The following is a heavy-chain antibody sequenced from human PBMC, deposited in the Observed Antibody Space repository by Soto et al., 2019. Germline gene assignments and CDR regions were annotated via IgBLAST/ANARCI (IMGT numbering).Heavy chain of an antibody. Sequence: QVQMVESGGGVVQPGTSLRLSCVVTGLTFSGYGMHWVRQAPGKGLEWVADITYDGSSTYYADAVKGRFTVSRDNSKNILYLQMTSRRGDDTAMYYCAKDQMGRGWPTLDSWGQGTLVIVSS. CDR3: AKDQMGRGWPTLDS. D-gene: IGHD3-10*01. CDR2: ITYDGSST. V-gene: IGHV3-30*18. J-gene: IGHJ4*02. CDR1: GLTFSGYG.